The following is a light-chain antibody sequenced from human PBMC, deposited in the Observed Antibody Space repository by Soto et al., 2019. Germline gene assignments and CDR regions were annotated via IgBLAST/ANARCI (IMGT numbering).Light chain of an antibody. J-gene: IGKJ1*01. CDR2: GTS. Sequence: EIEITQTSPTLSLPQKEGDTLSCRASQSVSSYLAWYQQKPGQAPRLLIHGTSSRATGIPDRFSGSGSGTDFTLTISCLEPEDFAVYYCQLFGSSLRTFCQRANVDI. CDR3: QLFGSSLRT. CDR1: QSVSSY. V-gene: IGKV3-11*01.